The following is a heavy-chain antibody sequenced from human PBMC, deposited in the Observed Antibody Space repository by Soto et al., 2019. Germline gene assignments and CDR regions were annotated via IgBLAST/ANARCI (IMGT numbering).Heavy chain of an antibody. CDR2: IIPIFGTA. D-gene: IGHD2-2*01. Sequence: QVQLVQSGAEVKKPGSSVKVSCKASGGTFSSYAISWVRQAPGQGLEWMGGIIPIFGTANYAQKFQGRVTITADKSTSTAYMELRSLRSEDTAVYYCARGEDIVVVPAATNDAFDIWGQGTMVTVSS. J-gene: IGHJ3*02. CDR3: ARGEDIVVVPAATNDAFDI. CDR1: GGTFSSYA. V-gene: IGHV1-69*06.